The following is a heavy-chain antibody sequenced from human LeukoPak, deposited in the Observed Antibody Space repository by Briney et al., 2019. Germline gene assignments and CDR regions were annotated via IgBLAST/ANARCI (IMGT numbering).Heavy chain of an antibody. Sequence: ASVKVSCKASGYTFTGYYMHWVRQAPGQGLEWMGWINPNSGGTNYAQKFQGRVTMTRDTSISTAYRELSRLRSDDTAVYYCARDGSGSYYIYHWFDAWGQGTLVTVYS. CDR1: GYTFTGYY. V-gene: IGHV1-2*02. CDR2: INPNSGGT. J-gene: IGHJ5*02. D-gene: IGHD3-10*01. CDR3: ARDGSGSYYIYHWFDA.